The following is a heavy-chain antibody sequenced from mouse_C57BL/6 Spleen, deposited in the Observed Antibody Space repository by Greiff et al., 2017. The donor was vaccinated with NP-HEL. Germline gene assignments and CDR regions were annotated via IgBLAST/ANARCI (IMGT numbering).Heavy chain of an antibody. CDR2: ISSGGDYI. CDR1: GFTFSSYA. CDR3: TRDKLGRGYFDY. J-gene: IGHJ2*01. D-gene: IGHD4-1*01. Sequence: EVKLVESGEGLVKPGGSLKLSCAASGFTFSSYAMSWVRQTPEKRLEWVAYISSGGDYIYYADTVKGRFTISRDNARNTLYLQMSSLKSEDTAMYYCTRDKLGRGYFDYWGQGTTLTVSS. V-gene: IGHV5-9-1*02.